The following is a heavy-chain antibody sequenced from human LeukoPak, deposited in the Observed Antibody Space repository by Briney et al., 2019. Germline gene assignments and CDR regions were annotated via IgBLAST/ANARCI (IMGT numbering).Heavy chain of an antibody. CDR2: IYTSGST. Sequence: PSETLSLTCTVSGGSISSYYWTWIRQPAGKGLEWIGRIYTSGSTNYNPSLKSRVAISLDTSKNQFSLKLNSVTAADTAVYYCARQDGQWLLDYWGQGTLVTVSS. V-gene: IGHV4-4*07. CDR3: ARQDGQWLLDY. D-gene: IGHD6-19*01. J-gene: IGHJ4*02. CDR1: GGSISSYY.